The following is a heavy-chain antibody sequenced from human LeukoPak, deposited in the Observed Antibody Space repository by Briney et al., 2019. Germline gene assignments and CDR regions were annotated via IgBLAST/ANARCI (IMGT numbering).Heavy chain of an antibody. CDR3: ARAGWLPHDFDY. CDR1: GYTLTELS. V-gene: IGHV1-18*01. D-gene: IGHD6-19*01. CDR2: ISAYNGNT. Sequence: ASVKVSCKVSGYTLTELSMHWVRQAPGQGLEWMGWISAYNGNTNYARKLQGRVTMTTDTSTSTAYMELRSLRSDDTAVYYCARAGWLPHDFDYWGQGTLVTVSS. J-gene: IGHJ4*02.